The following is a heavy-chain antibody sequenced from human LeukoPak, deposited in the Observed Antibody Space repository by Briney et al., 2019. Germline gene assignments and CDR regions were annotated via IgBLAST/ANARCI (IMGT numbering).Heavy chain of an antibody. J-gene: IGHJ5*01. CDR3: AKVGLDLRYFDWFDY. V-gene: IGHV3-23*01. CDR1: GFTFSSYA. Sequence: GGSLRLSCAASGFTFSSYAMSWVRQAPGKGLEWVSAISGSGGSTYYADSVKGRFTISRDNSKNTLYLQMNSLRAEDTAVYYCAKVGLDLRYFDWFDYWGQGTLVTVSS. CDR2: ISGSGGST. D-gene: IGHD3-9*01.